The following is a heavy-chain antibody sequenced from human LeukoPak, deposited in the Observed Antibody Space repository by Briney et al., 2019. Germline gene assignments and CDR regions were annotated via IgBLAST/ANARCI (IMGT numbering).Heavy chain of an antibody. V-gene: IGHV3-30*04. D-gene: IGHD5-18*01. CDR3: ARVRYSYGYSY. CDR1: GFTFSSYA. CDR2: ISYDGSNK. J-gene: IGHJ4*02. Sequence: GGSLRLSCAASGFTFSSYAMHWVRQAPGMGLEWVAVISYDGSNKYYADSVKGRFTISRDNSKNTLYLQMNSLRAEDTAVYYCARVRYSYGYSYWGQGTLVTVSS.